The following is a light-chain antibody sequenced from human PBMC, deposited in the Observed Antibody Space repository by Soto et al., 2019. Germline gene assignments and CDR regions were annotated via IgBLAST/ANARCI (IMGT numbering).Light chain of an antibody. Sequence: EIVLTQSPVTLSLSPGEKATLSCRASQSLDTYTLAWYQQKPGQAPRLLIYGASTRAAAIPDRFIGSGSGTDFALTISRLEPEDFAVYYCQQYNNWPPLTFGGGTKVDIK. CDR3: QQYNNWPPLT. CDR1: QSLDTYT. V-gene: IGKV3-20*01. CDR2: GAS. J-gene: IGKJ4*01.